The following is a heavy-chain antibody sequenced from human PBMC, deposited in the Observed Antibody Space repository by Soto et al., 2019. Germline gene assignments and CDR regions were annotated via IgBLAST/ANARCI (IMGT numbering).Heavy chain of an antibody. Sequence: TLTPTCTFSGATISSGGYYWSWIRQHPGKGLEWIGYIYYSGSTYYNPSLKSRVTIPVDTSKNQFSLKLSSVTAADTAVYYCARLDRSGYYYGYYFDYWGQGTPVTVYS. CDR2: IYYSGST. CDR3: ARLDRSGYYYGYYFDY. CDR1: GATISSGGYY. J-gene: IGHJ4*02. D-gene: IGHD3-22*01. V-gene: IGHV4-31*03.